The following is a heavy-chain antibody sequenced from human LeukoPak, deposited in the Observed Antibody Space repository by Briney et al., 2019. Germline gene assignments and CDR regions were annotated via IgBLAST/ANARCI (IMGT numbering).Heavy chain of an antibody. D-gene: IGHD5-12*01. CDR1: GYTFTSYD. CDR3: ARGPVATIDHDAFDI. J-gene: IGHJ3*02. Sequence: ASVKVSCKASGYTFTSYDINWVRQATGQGLEWMGWMNPNSGNTGYAQKFQGRVTITRNASISTAYMELSSLRSEDTAVYYCARGPVATIDHDAFDIWGQGTMVTVSS. V-gene: IGHV1-8*03. CDR2: MNPNSGNT.